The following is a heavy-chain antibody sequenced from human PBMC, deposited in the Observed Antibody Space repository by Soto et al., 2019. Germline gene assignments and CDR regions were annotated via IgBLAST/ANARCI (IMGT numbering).Heavy chain of an antibody. J-gene: IGHJ6*02. Sequence: QVHLVQSGAEVKKPGASVKVSCKASNETLTTYGISWVRQAPGQGLEWMGWVSGYSGHSSSAQEFQDRVIMTTDTSTNTAYMELRSLTSDDSAVYFCARASSSSGYYYGMDVWGQGTTVTVSS. V-gene: IGHV1-18*01. CDR3: ARASSSSGYYYGMDV. CDR2: VSGYSGHS. D-gene: IGHD6-6*01. CDR1: NETLTTYG.